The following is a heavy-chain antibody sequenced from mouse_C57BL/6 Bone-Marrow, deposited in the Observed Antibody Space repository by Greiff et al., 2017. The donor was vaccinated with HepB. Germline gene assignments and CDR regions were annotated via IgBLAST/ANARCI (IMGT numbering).Heavy chain of an antibody. J-gene: IGHJ4*01. V-gene: IGHV1-81*01. CDR1: GYTFTSYG. D-gene: IGHD1-1*01. Sequence: QVQLQQSGAELARPGASVKLSCKASGYTFTSYGISWVKQRTGQGLEWIGEIYPRSGNTYYNEKFKGKATLTADKSSSTAYMELRSLTSEDSAVYFCAREELRYDAMDYWGQGTSVTVSS. CDR3: AREELRYDAMDY. CDR2: IYPRSGNT.